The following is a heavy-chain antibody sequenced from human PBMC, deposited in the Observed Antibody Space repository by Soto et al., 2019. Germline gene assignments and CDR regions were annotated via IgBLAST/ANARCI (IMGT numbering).Heavy chain of an antibody. D-gene: IGHD2-21*01. Sequence: QVQLVESGGGVVQPGRSLRLSCAASGFTFSSYGRHWVRHAPGKGLEWVAVISYDGSNKYYADSVKGRFTISRDNSKNTLYLQMNSLRAEDTAVYYCAKDHSKGWFDPWGQGTLVTVSS. V-gene: IGHV3-30*18. CDR1: GFTFSSYG. J-gene: IGHJ5*02. CDR3: AKDHSKGWFDP. CDR2: ISYDGSNK.